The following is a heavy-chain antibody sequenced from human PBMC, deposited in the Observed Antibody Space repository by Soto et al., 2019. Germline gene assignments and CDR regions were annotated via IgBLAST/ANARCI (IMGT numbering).Heavy chain of an antibody. J-gene: IGHJ1*01. CDR2: IRGSGGST. D-gene: IGHD6-13*01. V-gene: IGHV3-23*01. CDR3: AGIAAAGPLNPSEYFQH. CDR1: GFTFSSYA. Sequence: GGSLRLSCAASGFTFSSYAMSWVRQAPGKGLEWVSAIRGSGGSTYYADSVKGRFTISRDNSKNTLYLQMNSLRAEDTAVYYCAGIAAAGPLNPSEYFQHWGQGTLVTVSS.